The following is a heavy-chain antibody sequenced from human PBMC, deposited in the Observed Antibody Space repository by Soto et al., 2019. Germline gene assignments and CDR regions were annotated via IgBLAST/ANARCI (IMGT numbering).Heavy chain of an antibody. CDR1: GGSISSGGYY. CDR3: ARDSSRHSDYYYYGMDV. V-gene: IGHV4-31*03. J-gene: IGHJ6*02. CDR2: IYYSGST. Sequence: QVQLQESGPGLVKPSQTLSLTCTVSGGSISSGGYYWSWIRQHPGKGLEWIGYIYYSGSTYYNPSLKSRVTISVDPSKIQCSLKLSSVTAADTAVYYCARDSSRHSDYYYYGMDVWGQGTTVTVSS.